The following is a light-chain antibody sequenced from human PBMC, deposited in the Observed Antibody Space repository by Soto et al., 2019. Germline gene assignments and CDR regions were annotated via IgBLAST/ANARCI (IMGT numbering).Light chain of an antibody. Sequence: IQMTQSPSSLSSSVGDRFTLTWLTTQNIRNYLNWYQQKPGIAPKLLIYASSGLQSGSPSRFSASGSGTDFTLTITSLQPEDFATYYRPPSYSTFTCGKGTRLEI. J-gene: IGKJ5*01. V-gene: IGKV1-39*01. CDR2: ASS. CDR1: QNIRNY. CDR3: PPSYSTFT.